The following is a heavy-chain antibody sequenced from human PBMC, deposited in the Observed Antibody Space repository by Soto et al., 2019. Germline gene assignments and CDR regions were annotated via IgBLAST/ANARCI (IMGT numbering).Heavy chain of an antibody. CDR2: ISDSGGST. CDR1: GSTFSSDD. CDR3: AKDGGWSLAVAGLFDY. D-gene: IGHD6-19*01. V-gene: IGHV3-23*01. Sequence: GGSLRLSCVVSGSTFSSDDMSWVRQAPRRGVEWVSGISDSGGSTYYADSVKGRFTISRGNAKNTLYLQMKSLRVEDTALYYCAKDGGWSLAVAGLFDYWGPGTQVTVSS. J-gene: IGHJ4*02.